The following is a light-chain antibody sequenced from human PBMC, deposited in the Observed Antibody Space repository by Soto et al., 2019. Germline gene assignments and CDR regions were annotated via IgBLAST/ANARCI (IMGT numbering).Light chain of an antibody. Sequence: DIPLTKSPSTLSASVGDRVTITCRASQRIATWLAWYQHQPGSAPKLLIYDASSLESGVPSRFSGSGSGTEFTLTISSLQPDDFATYYCQQYNSYSPWTFGQGTKVDIK. CDR3: QQYNSYSPWT. CDR2: DAS. V-gene: IGKV1-5*01. CDR1: QRIATW. J-gene: IGKJ1*01.